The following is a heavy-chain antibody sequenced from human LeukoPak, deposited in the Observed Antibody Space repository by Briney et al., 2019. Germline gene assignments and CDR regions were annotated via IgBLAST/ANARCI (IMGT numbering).Heavy chain of an antibody. J-gene: IGHJ6*02. CDR2: IYSGGST. Sequence: GGSLRLSCAASGFTVSSNYMSWVRQAPGKGLEWVSVIYSGGSTYYADSVKGRFTISRDNSKNTLYLQMNSLRAEDTAVYYCARVDAPVQSHYYYYYGMDVWGQGTTVTVSS. CDR1: GFTVSSNY. V-gene: IGHV3-66*01. CDR3: ARVDAPVQSHYYYYYGMDV. D-gene: IGHD6-6*01.